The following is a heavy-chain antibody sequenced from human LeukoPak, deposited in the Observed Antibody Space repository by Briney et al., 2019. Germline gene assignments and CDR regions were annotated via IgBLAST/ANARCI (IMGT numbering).Heavy chain of an antibody. Sequence: QPGGSLRLSCAASGFTFSDYWMHWVREAPGKGLVWVSRINSDGSHTDYADSVKGRFSLSRDNAKNTLYLQVNSLRAEDTGVYYCARDLATTNWFDPWGQGTLVTVSS. V-gene: IGHV3-74*01. D-gene: IGHD1-7*01. J-gene: IGHJ5*02. CDR1: GFTFSDYW. CDR3: ARDLATTNWFDP. CDR2: INSDGSHT.